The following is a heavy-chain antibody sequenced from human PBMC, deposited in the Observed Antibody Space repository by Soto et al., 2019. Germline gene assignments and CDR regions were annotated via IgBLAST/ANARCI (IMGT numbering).Heavy chain of an antibody. D-gene: IGHD2-21*02. V-gene: IGHV2-5*02. CDR2: IYWDDDD. Sequence: QITLKESGPTVVRPTQTVTLTCTFSGFSLSNIGVGVGWIRQPPGKAPEWLALIYWDDDDFYSPSLKSRLTITKDTSKDQVYLTMSNMDPVDTATYYCAHRLVAHCRGDCSLSDYWGQGTLVTVTS. CDR1: GFSLSNIGVG. CDR3: AHRLVAHCRGDCSLSDY. J-gene: IGHJ4*02.